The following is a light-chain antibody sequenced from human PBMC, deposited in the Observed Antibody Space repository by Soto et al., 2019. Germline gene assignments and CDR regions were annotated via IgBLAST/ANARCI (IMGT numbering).Light chain of an antibody. V-gene: IGLV1-40*01. CDR1: SSNIGAGYD. CDR3: QSYDSSLSVHYV. CDR2: GNS. J-gene: IGLJ1*01. Sequence: QSVLTQPPSVSGAPGQRVTISCTGSSSNIGAGYDVHWYQQLPGTAPKLLIYGNSNRPSGVPDRFSGSKSGTSASLATTGLQAEDEADYYCQSYDSSLSVHYVFGTGTKVTVL.